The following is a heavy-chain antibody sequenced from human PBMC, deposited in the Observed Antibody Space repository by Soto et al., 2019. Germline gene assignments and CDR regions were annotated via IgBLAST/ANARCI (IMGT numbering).Heavy chain of an antibody. Sequence: QIQLVQSGAEVKKPGASVKVSCKTSSYTFRNSGLSWVRPSPGQGLAWVGWINLYNGHTDDAQKFQGRVTKTADTATRTAYMDLRSLRFDDTAVDYGARMDRTATAAGWVYWGQGTLVTVSS. CDR3: ARMDRTATAAGWVY. V-gene: IGHV1-18*01. CDR1: SYTFRNSG. CDR2: INLYNGHT. J-gene: IGHJ4*02. D-gene: IGHD2-2*01.